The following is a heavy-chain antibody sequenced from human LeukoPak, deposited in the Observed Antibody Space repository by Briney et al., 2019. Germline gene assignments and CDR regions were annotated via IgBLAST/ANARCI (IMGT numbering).Heavy chain of an antibody. V-gene: IGHV1-18*01. J-gene: IGHJ4*02. CDR3: ARFRMEYCSSTSCYTPPGFDY. CDR2: ISAYNGNT. Sequence: GASVKVSCKASGYTFTSYGIRWVRQAPGQGLEWMGWISAYNGNTDYAQKLQGRVTMTTDTSTSTAYMELRSLRSDDTAVYYCARFRMEYCSSTSCYTPPGFDYWGQGTLVTVSS. D-gene: IGHD2-2*01. CDR1: GYTFTSYG.